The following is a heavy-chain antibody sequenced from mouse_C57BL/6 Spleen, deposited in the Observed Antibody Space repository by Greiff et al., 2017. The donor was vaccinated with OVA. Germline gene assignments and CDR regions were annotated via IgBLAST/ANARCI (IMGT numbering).Heavy chain of an antibody. CDR3: ARVTTTTGYYQAWFAY. J-gene: IGHJ3*01. V-gene: IGHV1-81*01. CDR1: GYTFTSYG. D-gene: IGHD2-3*01. Sequence: VQLHQSGAELARPGASVKLSCKASGYTFTSYGISWVKQRTGQGLEWIGEIYPRSGNTYYNEKFKGKATLTADKSSSTAYMELRSLTSEDSAVYFCARVTTTTGYYQAWFAYWGQGTLVTVSA. CDR2: IYPRSGNT.